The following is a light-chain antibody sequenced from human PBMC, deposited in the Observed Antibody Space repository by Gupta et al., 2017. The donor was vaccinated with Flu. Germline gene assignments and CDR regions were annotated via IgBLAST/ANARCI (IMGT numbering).Light chain of an antibody. V-gene: IGKV1-5*03. CDR1: QSLNSW. J-gene: IGKJ2*01. Sequence: PSTLSAAVGGRVSITCRDSQSLNSWLAWYQPKAGKAPKVLIYTASRLESWVPSRFSGIETGPEFTLIISSLQPDDFATYYCQQDDSYPHTFGQGTRLEIK. CDR3: QQDDSYPHT. CDR2: TAS.